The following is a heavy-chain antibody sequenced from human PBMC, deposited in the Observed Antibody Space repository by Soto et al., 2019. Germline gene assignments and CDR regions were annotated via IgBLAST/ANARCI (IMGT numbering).Heavy chain of an antibody. Sequence: PSAILSLTCGVYGGSFSGYYWSWIRQPPGKGMERIGEVSHSGRVNANPSLKSRLNISADTSKKQLSLKLISVTPADTAVYYCATVVSSGYRLVDTWRRGTPVNVSS. J-gene: IGHJ5*02. CDR3: ATVVSSGYRLVDT. CDR2: VSHSGRV. V-gene: IGHV4-34*01. D-gene: IGHD3-22*01. CDR1: GGSFSGYY.